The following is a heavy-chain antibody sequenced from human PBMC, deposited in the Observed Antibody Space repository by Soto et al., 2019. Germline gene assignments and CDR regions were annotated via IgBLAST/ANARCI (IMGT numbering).Heavy chain of an antibody. D-gene: IGHD6-13*01. Sequence: PSETLSLTCAVYGGSFSGYYWSWIRQPPGKGLEWIGEINHSGSTNYNPSLKSRVTISVDTSKNQFSLKLSSVTAADTAVYYCARSKQQLRWFDPWGQGTLVTVSS. J-gene: IGHJ5*02. CDR2: INHSGST. V-gene: IGHV4-34*01. CDR1: GGSFSGYY. CDR3: ARSKQQLRWFDP.